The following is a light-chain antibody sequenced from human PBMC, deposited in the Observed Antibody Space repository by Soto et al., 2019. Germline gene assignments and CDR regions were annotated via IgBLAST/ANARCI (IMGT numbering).Light chain of an antibody. Sequence: LTQPHSVSESPGQSITISCTGTNSDVGGYNYVSWYQQHPGKAPKLLIYEVRHRPSGISNRFSGSKSGNTASLTISGLQAEDEADFYCTSYTSSSTYVFGTGTKVTVL. CDR1: NSDVGGYNY. V-gene: IGLV2-14*01. J-gene: IGLJ1*01. CDR2: EVR. CDR3: TSYTSSSTYV.